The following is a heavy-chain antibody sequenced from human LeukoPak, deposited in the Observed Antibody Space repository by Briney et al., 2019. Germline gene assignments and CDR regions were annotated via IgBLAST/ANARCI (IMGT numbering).Heavy chain of an antibody. CDR2: IKEDGSDK. D-gene: IGHD7-27*01. J-gene: IGHJ5*02. V-gene: IGHV3-7*01. CDR1: GFTFSNYW. CDR3: VPPARNPPGEFDR. Sequence: GGSLRLSCAASGFTFSNYWMNWVRQAPGKGLEWVANIKEDGSDKYYVDSVKGRFTISKDNAKNSLYLQMNSLRVEDTAVYYCVPPARNPPGEFDRWGQGNPVSVSS.